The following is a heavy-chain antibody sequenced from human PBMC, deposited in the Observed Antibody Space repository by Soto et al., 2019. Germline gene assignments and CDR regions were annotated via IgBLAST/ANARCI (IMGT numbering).Heavy chain of an antibody. J-gene: IGHJ3*01. CDR2: ISAYKGNT. D-gene: IGHD3-3*01. V-gene: IGHV1-18*01. Sequence: QVQLVQSGAEVKKPGASVKVSCKASGYTLTSYGITWVRQAPGQGLEWMGWISAYKGNTNYAQKFQGRVAMTTDTSTSTAYMELRSLRSDDTAVYYCARIEDFDFWRDWGQGTMVTVSS. CDR3: ARIEDFDFWRD. CDR1: GYTLTSYG.